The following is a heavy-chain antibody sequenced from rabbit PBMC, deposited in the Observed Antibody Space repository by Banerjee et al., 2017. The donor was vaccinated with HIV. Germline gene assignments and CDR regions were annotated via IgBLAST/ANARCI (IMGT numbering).Heavy chain of an antibody. J-gene: IGHJ4*01. D-gene: IGHD4-1*01. Sequence: RQAPGKGLEWIACINTSSGNTVNANWAKGRFTITRSTSLNTVTLQMTSLTAADTATYFCARDLAGVIGWNFNLWGP. CDR3: ARDLAGVIGWNFNL. V-gene: IGHV1S43*01. CDR2: INTSSGNT.